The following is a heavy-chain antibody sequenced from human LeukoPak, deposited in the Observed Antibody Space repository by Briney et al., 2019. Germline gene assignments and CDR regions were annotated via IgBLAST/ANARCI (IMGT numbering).Heavy chain of an antibody. CDR2: INPNRGGT. V-gene: IGHV1-2*02. Sequence: GASVKVSCKASGYTFTGYYMHWVRQAPGQGPEWMGWINPNRGGTNYAQKFQGRATMTRDTSISTAYMELSRLRSDDTAVYYCARDVDHYDITGKGLVDIWGQGTMVTVSS. CDR1: GYTFTGYY. CDR3: ARDVDHYDITGKGLVDI. J-gene: IGHJ3*02. D-gene: IGHD3-22*01.